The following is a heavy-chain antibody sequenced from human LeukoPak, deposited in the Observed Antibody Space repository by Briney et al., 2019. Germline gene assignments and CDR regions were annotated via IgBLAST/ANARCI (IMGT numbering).Heavy chain of an antibody. CDR1: SGSISIYS. D-gene: IGHD2-2*01. CDR3: ARTTEDCSSTSCYQYWFDP. J-gene: IGHJ5*02. CDR2: IYSTGNT. Sequence: SETLSLTCTVSSGSISIYSWSWIRQPPGKGLEWLGYIYSTGNTNYNPSLKSRVTTSVDTSKNQFSLKLNSVTAADTAVYYCARTTEDCSSTSCYQYWFDPWGQGTLVTVSS. V-gene: IGHV4-59*01.